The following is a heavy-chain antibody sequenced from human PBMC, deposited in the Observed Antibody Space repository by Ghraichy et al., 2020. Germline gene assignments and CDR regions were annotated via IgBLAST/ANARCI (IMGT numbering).Heavy chain of an antibody. CDR1: GGSISSYY. CDR3: AREGEERSNDY. V-gene: IGHV4-59*01. Sequence: SETLSLTCTVSGGSISSYYWSWIRQPPGKGLEWIGYIYYSGSTNYNPSLKSRVTISEDTSKNQFSLKLSSVTAADTAVYYCAREGEERSNDYWGQGTLVTVSS. J-gene: IGHJ4*02. D-gene: IGHD1-26*01. CDR2: IYYSGST.